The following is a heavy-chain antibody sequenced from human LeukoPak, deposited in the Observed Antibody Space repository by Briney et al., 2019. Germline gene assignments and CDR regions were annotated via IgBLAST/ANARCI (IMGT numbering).Heavy chain of an antibody. CDR1: GGTFSSYA. J-gene: IGHJ4*02. D-gene: IGHD5-12*01. CDR2: IIPIFGTA. V-gene: IGHV1-69*13. Sequence: GASVKVSCKASGGTFSSYAISWVRQAPGQGLEWMGGIIPIFGTANYAQKFQGRVTITADESTSTAYMELSSLRSEDTAVYYCARDGGYGPLPYDYWGQGTLVTVSS. CDR3: ARDGGYGPLPYDY.